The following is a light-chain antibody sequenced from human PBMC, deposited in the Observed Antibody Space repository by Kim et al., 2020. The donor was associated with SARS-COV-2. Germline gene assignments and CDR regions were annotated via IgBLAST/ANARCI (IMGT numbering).Light chain of an antibody. CDR1: QSVSSIY. Sequence: EIVLTQSPGTLSLSPGERATLSCRASQSVSSIYFAWYQQKPGQAPRLLIHGASSRATGIPDRFSGRGSGTDFTLTISRLEPEDFAVYYCQQYGSSPWTFGQGTKVDIK. J-gene: IGKJ1*01. CDR3: QQYGSSPWT. V-gene: IGKV3-20*01. CDR2: GAS.